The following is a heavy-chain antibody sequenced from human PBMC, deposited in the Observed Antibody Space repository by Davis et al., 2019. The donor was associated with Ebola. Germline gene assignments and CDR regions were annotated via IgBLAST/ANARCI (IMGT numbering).Heavy chain of an antibody. J-gene: IGHJ4*02. Sequence: GGSLRLSCAASGFTFSSYAMSWVRQAPGKGPEWVAIIKQDGGEKYYVDSVKGRFTISRDNAKNSLYLQMNSLRAEDTAVYYCARGPSTGNSFSYWGQGTLVTVSS. CDR2: IKQDGGEK. CDR1: GFTFSSYA. CDR3: ARGPSTGNSFSY. V-gene: IGHV3-7*01. D-gene: IGHD6-13*01.